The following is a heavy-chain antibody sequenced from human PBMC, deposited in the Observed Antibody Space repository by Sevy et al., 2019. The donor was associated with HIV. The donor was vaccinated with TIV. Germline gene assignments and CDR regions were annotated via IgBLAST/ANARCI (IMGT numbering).Heavy chain of an antibody. CDR3: AREWAWSTNPNSIDH. D-gene: IGHD2-8*01. Sequence: SETLSLTCTVSGGSLFATSFHWGWVRQPPEKGLEWIGRVYYRGDTNTKYNPSLESRVTISVDTSNSQFSLRLTSVTAADTAIYYCAREWAWSTNPNSIDHWGRGTLVTVSS. J-gene: IGHJ4*02. CDR1: GGSLFATSFH. CDR2: VYYRGDTNT. V-gene: IGHV4-39*02.